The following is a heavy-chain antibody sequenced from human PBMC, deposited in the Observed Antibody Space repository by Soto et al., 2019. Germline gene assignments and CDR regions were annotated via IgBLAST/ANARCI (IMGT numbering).Heavy chain of an antibody. CDR3: ADSGRDVIGYDYKDTEGLDI. D-gene: IGHD4-4*01. V-gene: IGHV1-69*01. Sequence: QVQLVQSGPEVKKPGSSVKVSCEASGGTFSNFAVNWVRQAPGQGLGWVGGIIPLFNVAKYAQKFEGRVTMVADDSTSTAYMDLSSLRSDDTAVYYCADSGRDVIGYDYKDTEGLDIWGKGTMVTVSS. CDR1: GGTFSNFA. J-gene: IGHJ3*02. CDR2: IIPLFNVA.